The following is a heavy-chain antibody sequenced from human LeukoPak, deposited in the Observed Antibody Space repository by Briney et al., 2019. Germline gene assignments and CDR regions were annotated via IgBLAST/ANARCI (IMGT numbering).Heavy chain of an antibody. CDR2: IYTSGST. J-gene: IGHJ4*02. CDR3: AREADYYDSSGYYCNFDY. CDR1: GGSISSYY. V-gene: IGHV4-4*07. Sequence: SETLSLTCTVSGGSISSYYWSWIRQPAGKGLEWIGRIYTSGSTNYNPSLKSRVTMSVDTSKNRFSLKLSSVTAADTAVYYCAREADYYDSSGYYCNFDYWGQGTLVTVSS. D-gene: IGHD3-22*01.